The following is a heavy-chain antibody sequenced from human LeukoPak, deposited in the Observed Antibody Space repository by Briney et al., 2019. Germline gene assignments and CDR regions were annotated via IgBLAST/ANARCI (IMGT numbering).Heavy chain of an antibody. V-gene: IGHV3-23*01. J-gene: IGHJ5*02. CDR3: ARWMRSPYWFDP. Sequence: PGGSLRLSCAASGFTFSSYAMSWVRQAPGKGLEWVSSASGSGGSTYYADSVKGRFTISRDNSKNTLYLEINSLRDEDTAVYYCARWMRSPYWFDPWGQGTLVTVSS. CDR1: GFTFSSYA. D-gene: IGHD2-15*01. CDR2: ASGSGGST.